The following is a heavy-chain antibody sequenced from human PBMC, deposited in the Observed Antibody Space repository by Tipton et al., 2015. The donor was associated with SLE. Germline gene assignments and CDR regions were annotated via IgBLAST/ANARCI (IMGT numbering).Heavy chain of an antibody. CDR2: IYGGGGT. Sequence: SLRLSCAASGFSVSTKYMSWVRQAPGKGLEWVSVIYGGGGTYHSDSVKGRFTISRDNSKNTVHLQINSLRVEDTAVYLCAREKDYYFDLWGQGTLVTVSS. CDR1: GFSVSTKY. V-gene: IGHV3-53*01. J-gene: IGHJ4*02. D-gene: IGHD3/OR15-3a*01. CDR3: AREKDYYFDL.